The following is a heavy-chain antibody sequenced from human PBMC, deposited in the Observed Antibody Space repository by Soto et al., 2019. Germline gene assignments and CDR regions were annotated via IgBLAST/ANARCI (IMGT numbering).Heavy chain of an antibody. J-gene: IGHJ6*02. CDR2: IYYSGST. D-gene: IGHD5-18*01. CDR1: GGSISSYY. CDR3: ACIFSGGYSYGFYYTDMDV. V-gene: IGHV4-59*01. Sequence: PSETLSLTCTVSGGSISSYYWSWIRQPPGKGLEWIGYIYYSGSTNYNPSLKSRVTISVDTSKNQFSLKLSSVTAADTAVYYCACIFSGGYSYGFYYTDMDVWGQGTTLTVSS.